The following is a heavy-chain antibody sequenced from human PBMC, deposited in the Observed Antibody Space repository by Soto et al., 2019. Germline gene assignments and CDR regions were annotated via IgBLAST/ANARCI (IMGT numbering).Heavy chain of an antibody. CDR1: GGSINNGGFY. D-gene: IGHD1-26*01. CDR2: IYNSGTT. V-gene: IGHV4-31*03. J-gene: IGHJ4*02. CDR3: ARAGVVGATALDY. Sequence: TSETLSLTCTVSGGSINNGGFYWTWIRQHPGKGLEWIGHIYNSGTTDYNPSLTNRVHISSDPSNKQFSLKMTSVTAADTAVYYCARAGVVGATALDYWVQGTLVTVSS.